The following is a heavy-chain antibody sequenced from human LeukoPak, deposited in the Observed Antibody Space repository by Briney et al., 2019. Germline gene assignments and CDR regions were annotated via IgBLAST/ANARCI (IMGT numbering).Heavy chain of an antibody. J-gene: IGHJ6*02. D-gene: IGHD3-9*01. CDR1: GYTLTELS. CDR2: FDPEDGET. CDR3: ARVCRRYDILTGPYGMDV. V-gene: IGHV1-24*01. Sequence: GASVKVSCKVSGYTLTELSMHWVRQAPGKGLEWMGGFDPEDGETIYAQKFQGRVTMTEDTSTDTAYMELRSLRSDDTAVYYCARVCRRYDILTGPYGMDVWGQGTTVTASS.